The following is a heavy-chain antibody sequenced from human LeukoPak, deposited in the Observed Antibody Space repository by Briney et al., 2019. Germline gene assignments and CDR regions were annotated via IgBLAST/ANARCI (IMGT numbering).Heavy chain of an antibody. Sequence: GASVKVSCKASGYTFTSYGISWVRQAPGQGLEWMGWISAYNGNTNYAQKLQGRVTMTTDTSTSTAYMELRSLRSDDTAVYYCARSRDYDSSGYYLVYWGQGTLVTVSS. CDR3: ARSRDYDSSGYYLVY. D-gene: IGHD3-22*01. CDR1: GYTFTSYG. CDR2: ISAYNGNT. J-gene: IGHJ4*02. V-gene: IGHV1-18*01.